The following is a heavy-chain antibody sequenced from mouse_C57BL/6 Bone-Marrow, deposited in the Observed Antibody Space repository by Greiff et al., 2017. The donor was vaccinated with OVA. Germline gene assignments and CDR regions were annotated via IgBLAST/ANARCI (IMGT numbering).Heavy chain of an antibody. CDR3: ARGGNGNYGPFYYFDY. D-gene: IGHD2-1*01. J-gene: IGHJ2*01. Sequence: VQLQQSGAELVRPGASVTLSCKASGYTFTDYEMHWVKQTPVHGLEWIGAIDPETGGTAYNQKFKGKAILTADKSSSTAYMALRSLTSEDSAVYYCARGGNGNYGPFYYFDYWGQGTTLTVSS. V-gene: IGHV1-15*01. CDR2: IDPETGGT. CDR1: GYTFTDYE.